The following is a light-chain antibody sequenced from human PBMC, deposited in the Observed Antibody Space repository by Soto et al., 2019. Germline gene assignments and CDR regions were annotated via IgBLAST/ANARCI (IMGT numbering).Light chain of an antibody. CDR3: QQTYNALAIT. CDR2: DAT. J-gene: IGKJ5*01. CDR1: QSISSY. V-gene: IGKV1-39*01. Sequence: DIQMTQSPSSLSASVGDRVTITCRASQSISSYLNWYQQRPGKAPNLLIYDATRLHSGVPPRFSGSGYGTDFTLTITSLQLEDFATYYCQQTYNALAITFGQGTRLEI.